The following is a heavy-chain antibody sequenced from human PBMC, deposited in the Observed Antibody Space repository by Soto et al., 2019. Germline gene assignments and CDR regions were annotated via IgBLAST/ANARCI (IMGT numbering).Heavy chain of an antibody. CDR2: IYHSGST. CDR3: ARSGVRTPRRQLVRHYFDY. J-gene: IGHJ4*02. D-gene: IGHD6-6*01. Sequence: SEMLSLTCAVSGGSISSGGYSWSWIRQPPGKGLEWIGYIYHSGSTYYNPSLKSRVTISVDRSKNQFSLKLSSVTAADTAVYYCARSGVRTPRRQLVRHYFDYWGQGTLVTVSS. V-gene: IGHV4-30-2*01. CDR1: GGSISSGGYS.